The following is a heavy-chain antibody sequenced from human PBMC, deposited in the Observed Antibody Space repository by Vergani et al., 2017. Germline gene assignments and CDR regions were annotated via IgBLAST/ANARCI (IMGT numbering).Heavy chain of an antibody. Sequence: EVQLVQSGAEVKKPGESLKISCQGSGYSITNYWIAWVRQRPGKGLEWMGIIYAGDSDVRYSPSFQGQVTMSVDKSLSTAYLQCSSLKASDTATYYCARPQRGIVGATAVDYWGQGTLVTVSS. CDR3: ARPQRGIVGATAVDY. V-gene: IGHV5-51*03. CDR1: GYSITNYW. J-gene: IGHJ4*02. CDR2: IYAGDSDV. D-gene: IGHD1-26*01.